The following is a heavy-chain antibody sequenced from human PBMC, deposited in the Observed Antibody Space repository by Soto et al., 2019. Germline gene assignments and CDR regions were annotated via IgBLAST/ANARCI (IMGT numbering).Heavy chain of an antibody. Sequence: GASVKVSCKASGYTFTNYGISWVRQAPGQGLEWMGWINVYNGNTKYAQKVQGRVTMTADTSTSTAYMELSSLRSEDTAVYYCARTPYYYDSSGYYGFFDYWGQGTLVTFSS. CDR1: GYTFTNYG. CDR2: INVYNGNT. J-gene: IGHJ4*02. D-gene: IGHD3-22*01. CDR3: ARTPYYYDSSGYYGFFDY. V-gene: IGHV1-18*01.